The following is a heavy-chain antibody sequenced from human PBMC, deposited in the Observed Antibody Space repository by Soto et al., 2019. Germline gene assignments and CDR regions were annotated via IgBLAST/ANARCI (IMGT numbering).Heavy chain of an antibody. J-gene: IGHJ5*02. D-gene: IGHD1-26*01. CDR3: ARARIVSGSYGSGWFDP. CDR2: INHSGST. V-gene: IGHV4-34*01. CDR1: GGSFSGYY. Sequence: QVQLQQWGAGLLKPSETLSLTCAVYGGSFSGYYWSWIRQPPGKGLEWIGEINHSGSTNYNPSLKSRVTISVDTSKNQFSLKLSSVTAADTAVYYCARARIVSGSYGSGWFDPWGQGTLVTVSS.